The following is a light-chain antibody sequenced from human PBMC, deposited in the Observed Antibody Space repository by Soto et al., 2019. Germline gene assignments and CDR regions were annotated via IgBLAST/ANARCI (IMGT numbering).Light chain of an antibody. Sequence: IARTHSPLSLPVTPVDPASISFLSSQILLNSNGYNYLDWYLQKPGQSPQLMIYLGSNRASGVNDRFSGSGSGKDFTLKIRRVEAEDVGLYYCMKALQAHLKFGKGNKVDIK. CDR3: MKALQAHLK. CDR2: LGS. CDR1: QILLNSNGYNY. V-gene: IGKV2-28*01. J-gene: IGKJ1*01.